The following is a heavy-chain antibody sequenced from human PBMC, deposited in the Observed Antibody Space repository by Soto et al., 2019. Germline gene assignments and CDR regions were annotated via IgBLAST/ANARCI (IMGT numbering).Heavy chain of an antibody. D-gene: IGHD6-13*01. CDR2: ISSSSSYI. CDR1: GFTFSSYS. V-gene: IGHV3-21*01. CDR3: APTYSSSWYFDY. Sequence: PGGSLRLSCAASGFTFSSYSMNWVRQAPGKGLEWVSSISSSSSYIYYADSVKGRFTISRDNAKNSLYLQMNSLRAEDTAVYYCAPTYSSSWYFDYWGQGTLVTVSS. J-gene: IGHJ4*02.